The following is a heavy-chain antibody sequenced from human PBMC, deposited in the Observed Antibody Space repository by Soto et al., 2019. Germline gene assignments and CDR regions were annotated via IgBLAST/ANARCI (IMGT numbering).Heavy chain of an antibody. J-gene: IGHJ4*02. V-gene: IGHV1-3*01. D-gene: IGHD3-16*01. Sequence: QVPLVQSGAEVKKPGASVKVSRKASGYTFTSYAMHWVRQAPGQRLEWMGWINAGNGNTKYSQKFQGRVTITRDTSASTAYMELSSLRSEDTAVYYCASVDYDYIWGSYYYWGQGTLVTVSS. CDR3: ASVDYDYIWGSYYY. CDR2: INAGNGNT. CDR1: GYTFTSYA.